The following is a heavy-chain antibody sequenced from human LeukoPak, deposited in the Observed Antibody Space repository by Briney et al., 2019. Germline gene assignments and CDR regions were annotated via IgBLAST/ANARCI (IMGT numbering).Heavy chain of an antibody. Sequence: PSETLSLTCTVSGGSISSYYWSWIRQPPGKGLEWIGYIYYSGSTNYNPSLKSRVTISVDTSKNQFSLKLSSVTAADTAVYYCARVGMYDFWGGYSYYYGMDVWGQGTTVTVSS. CDR1: GGSISSYY. CDR3: ARVGMYDFWGGYSYYYGMDV. CDR2: IYYSGST. V-gene: IGHV4-59*01. D-gene: IGHD3-3*01. J-gene: IGHJ6*02.